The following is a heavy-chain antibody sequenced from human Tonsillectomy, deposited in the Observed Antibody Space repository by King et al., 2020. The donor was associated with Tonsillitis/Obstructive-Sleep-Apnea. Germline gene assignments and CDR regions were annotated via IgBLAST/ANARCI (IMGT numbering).Heavy chain of an antibody. Sequence: VQLVESGGGLVKPGGSLRLSCAASGFTFSNAWMSWVRQAPGKGLEWVGRIKSKTDGGTTDYAAPVKGRFTISRDDSKNTLYLQMNSLKTEDTAVYYCTTEFPQGTAYYYYMDVWGKGTTVTVSS. J-gene: IGHJ6*03. V-gene: IGHV3-15*01. CDR1: GFTFSNAW. CDR3: TTEFPQGTAYYYYMDV. CDR2: IKSKTDGGTT.